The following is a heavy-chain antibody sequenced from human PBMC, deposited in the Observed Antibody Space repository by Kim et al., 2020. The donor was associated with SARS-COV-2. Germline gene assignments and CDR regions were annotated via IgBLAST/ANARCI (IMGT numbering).Heavy chain of an antibody. V-gene: IGHV4-39*01. D-gene: IGHD5-18*01. J-gene: IGHJ4*02. CDR2: IYYSGST. CDR1: GGSISSSSYY. CDR3: ARTRRYSYADY. Sequence: SETLSLTCTVSGGSISSSSYYWGWIRQPPGKGLEWIGSIYYSGSTYYNPSLKSRVTISVDTSKNQFSLKLSSVTAADTAVYYCARTRRYSYADYWGQGTLVTVSS.